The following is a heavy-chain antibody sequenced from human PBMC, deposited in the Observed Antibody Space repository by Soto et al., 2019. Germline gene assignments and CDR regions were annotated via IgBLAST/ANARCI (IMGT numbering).Heavy chain of an antibody. V-gene: IGHV3-11*06. CDR1: GFTFRDYY. CDR2: ISSSSSYT. D-gene: IGHD3-9*01. Sequence: PGGSLRLSCAASGFTFRDYYMSWIRQAPGKGLEWVSYISSSSSYTNYADSVKGRFTISRDNAKNSLYLQMNSLRAEDTAVYYCARDYPLYYDILTGFIDYWGQGTLVTVSS. CDR3: ARDYPLYYDILTGFIDY. J-gene: IGHJ4*02.